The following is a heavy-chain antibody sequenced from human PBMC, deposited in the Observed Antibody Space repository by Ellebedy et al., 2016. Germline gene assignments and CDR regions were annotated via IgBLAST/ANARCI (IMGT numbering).Heavy chain of an antibody. D-gene: IGHD1-26*01. CDR1: GFSLRTNEAG. CDR3: AHTWRRRVGPGTHFDY. V-gene: IGHV2-5*02. CDR2: IYWDDNK. J-gene: IGHJ4*02. Sequence: SGPTLVKPTRLLRLTCNFSGFSLRTNEAGVGWIRQPPGKALEWLALIYWDDNKRYSPSLKNRLTITKDTSKNRFVLTMTNLDPEDTATYYCAHTWRRRVGPGTHFDYWGLGSLVTVSS.